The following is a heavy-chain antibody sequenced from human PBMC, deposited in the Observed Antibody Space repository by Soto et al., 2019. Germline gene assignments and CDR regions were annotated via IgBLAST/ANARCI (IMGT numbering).Heavy chain of an antibody. CDR2: ISGSGGST. CDR3: AKNIWFGERAPDY. CDR1: GVTFSSYA. V-gene: IGHV3-23*01. Sequence: GGSLRLSCAASGVTFSSYAMSWVRQAPGKGLEWVSAISGSGGSTYYADSVKGRFTISRDNSKNTLYLQMNSLRAEDTTVYYCAKNIWFGERAPDYWGQGTLVTVSS. D-gene: IGHD3-10*01. J-gene: IGHJ4*02.